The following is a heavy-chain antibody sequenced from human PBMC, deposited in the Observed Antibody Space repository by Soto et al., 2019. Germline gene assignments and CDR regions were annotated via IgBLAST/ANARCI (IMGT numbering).Heavy chain of an antibody. V-gene: IGHV4-61*01. D-gene: IGHD6-19*01. CDR1: GGSVSSGSYY. CDR3: ARAVAGSLSNWFDP. J-gene: IGHJ5*02. CDR2: IYYSGST. Sequence: PSETLSLTCTVSGGSVSSGSYYWSWIRQPPGKGLEWIGYIYYSGSTNYNPSLKSRVTISVDTSKNQFSLKLSSVTAADTAVYYCARAVAGSLSNWFDPWGQGTLVTVSS.